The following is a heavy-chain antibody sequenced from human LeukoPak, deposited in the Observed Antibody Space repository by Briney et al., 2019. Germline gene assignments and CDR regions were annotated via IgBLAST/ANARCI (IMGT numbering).Heavy chain of an antibody. J-gene: IGHJ4*02. Sequence: PSETLSLTCTVSGGSIKNSSYYWSWIRQPPGKGLEWIGSIYYSGSTYYNPSLKSRVTISVDTSKNQLSLKLSSVTAADTAVYYCARASYYYDSSGYQHWGQGTLVTVSS. CDR1: GGSIKNSSYY. V-gene: IGHV4-39*01. CDR3: ARASYYYDSSGYQH. CDR2: IYYSGST. D-gene: IGHD3-22*01.